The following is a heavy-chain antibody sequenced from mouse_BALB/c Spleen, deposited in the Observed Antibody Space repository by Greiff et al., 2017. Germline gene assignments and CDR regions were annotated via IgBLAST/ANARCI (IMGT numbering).Heavy chain of an antibody. Sequence: ESGPGFVKPGQSLSLSCSVTGYSFTSDYFWYWSRQPPGNQLEWMDYISYDGSNNYNASLKNRISITRDTSKNQLYLKLNSVTSEDTATYYCARCGSYLWFAVWGAGTTVTVSA. J-gene: IGHJ1*01. V-gene: IGHV3-6*02. CDR1: GYSFTSDYF. CDR3: ARCGSYLWFAV. D-gene: IGHD2-3*01. CDR2: ISYDGSN.